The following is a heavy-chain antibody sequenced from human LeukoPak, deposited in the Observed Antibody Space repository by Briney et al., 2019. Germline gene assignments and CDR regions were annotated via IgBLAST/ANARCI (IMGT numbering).Heavy chain of an antibody. CDR2: ISAYNGNT. J-gene: IGHJ4*02. CDR3: ARTRRDGYLYFDY. Sequence: GASVRVSCTASGYTFTSYGISWVRQAPGQGLEWMGWISAYNGNTNYAQTLQGRVTMTTDTSTSTAYMELRSLRSDDTAVYYCARTRRDGYLYFDYWGQGTLVTVSS. D-gene: IGHD5-24*01. V-gene: IGHV1-18*01. CDR1: GYTFTSYG.